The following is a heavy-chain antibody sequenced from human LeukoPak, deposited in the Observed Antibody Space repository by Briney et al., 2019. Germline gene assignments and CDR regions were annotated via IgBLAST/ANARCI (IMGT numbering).Heavy chain of an antibody. CDR3: ARGRPDFWTNFYTYFLDS. Sequence: SETLSLTCTVSAVSISSYYWTWIRQPPGKGLEWIGYIYYSGSTNYNPSLKSRVAISLDTSKNQFSLKVSSVTAADTAIYYCARGRPDFWTNFYTYFLDSWGQGTLVTVSS. V-gene: IGHV4-59*01. CDR1: AVSISSYY. CDR2: IYYSGST. D-gene: IGHD3/OR15-3a*01. J-gene: IGHJ4*02.